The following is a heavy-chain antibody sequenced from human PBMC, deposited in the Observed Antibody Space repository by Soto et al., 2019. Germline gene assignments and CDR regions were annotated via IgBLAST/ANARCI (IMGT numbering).Heavy chain of an antibody. J-gene: IGHJ6*03. V-gene: IGHV3-48*01. CDR1: GFIISDCA. Sequence: EVQLVESGGGLVQPGGSLRLSCATSGFIISDCAMNWVRQAPGKGLEWVSYISSSSSVIDYADSVKGRFTVSRDNARNSLYLQMNSLRAEDTAVYYCARDLSWGSNWYYYMDVWGKVTTVTVSS. CDR2: ISSSSSVI. CDR3: ARDLSWGSNWYYYMDV. D-gene: IGHD7-27*01.